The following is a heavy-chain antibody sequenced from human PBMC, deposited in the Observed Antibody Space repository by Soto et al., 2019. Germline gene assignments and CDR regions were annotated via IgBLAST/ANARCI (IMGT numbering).Heavy chain of an antibody. CDR2: IYSGGST. CDR1: GFTVSSNY. Sequence: GGSLRLSCAASGFTVSSNYMSWVRQAPGKGLEWVSVIYSGGSTYYADSVKGRLTISRHNSKNTLYLQMNSLSAEDTAVYYCARDIPHYYGSGRVMDVWGKGTTVTVSS. J-gene: IGHJ6*03. CDR3: ARDIPHYYGSGRVMDV. D-gene: IGHD3-10*01. V-gene: IGHV3-53*04.